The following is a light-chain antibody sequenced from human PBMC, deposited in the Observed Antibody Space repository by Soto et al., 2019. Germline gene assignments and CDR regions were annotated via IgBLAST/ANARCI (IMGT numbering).Light chain of an antibody. J-gene: IGKJ2*01. CDR1: XXVSSSY. V-gene: IGKV3-20*01. CDR2: GAS. CDR3: QHYGSSPPGYT. Sequence: SPGTLSLSPXXXXXLSXXXXXXVSSSYLAWYQQKPGQAPRLLIYGASSRATGIPDRFSGSGSGTDFTLTISRLEPEDFAVYYCQHYGSSPPGYTFGQGTKLEIK.